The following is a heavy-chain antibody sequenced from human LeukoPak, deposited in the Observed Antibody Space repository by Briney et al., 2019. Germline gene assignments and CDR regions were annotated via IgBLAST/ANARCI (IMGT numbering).Heavy chain of an antibody. CDR3: ARDIQLST. V-gene: IGHV3-23*01. D-gene: IGHD5-24*01. CDR2: ISVSGDRI. Sequence: PGGSLRLSRAASGFTFCDSAMTWVRQAPGKGLEWGSLISVSGDRIYYADSVRGRFPISRDNSKDTLYLQMNSLRAEDTAIYYCARDIQLSTWGLGTMVTVSS. CDR1: GFTFCDSA. J-gene: IGHJ3*01.